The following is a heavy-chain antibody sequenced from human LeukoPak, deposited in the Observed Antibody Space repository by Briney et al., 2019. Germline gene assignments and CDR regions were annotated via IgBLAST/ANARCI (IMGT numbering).Heavy chain of an antibody. CDR2: IIPIFGTA. J-gene: IGHJ6*03. CDR1: GGTFSSYA. D-gene: IGHD3-3*01. Sequence: SVKVSCKASGGTFSSYAISWVRQAPGQGLEWMGRIIPIFGTANYAQKFQGRVTITTDESTSTAYMELSSLRSEDTAVYYCAGVSRFYYYMDVWGKGTTVTVSS. CDR3: AGVSRFYYYMDV. V-gene: IGHV1-69*05.